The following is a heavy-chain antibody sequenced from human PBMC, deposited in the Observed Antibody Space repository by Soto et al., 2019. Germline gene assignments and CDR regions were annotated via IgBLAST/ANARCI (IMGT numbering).Heavy chain of an antibody. Sequence: QVQLQESGPGLVKPSETLSLTCTVSSGSISNYYWSWIRQPAGKGLEWIGHIYASGSTNYNPSLKSRVTRSVDTSNNQFSLKLNSLTAADTAVYFCARISDGSGRFHFDFWGQGTLVTVSS. J-gene: IGHJ4*02. CDR2: IYASGST. D-gene: IGHD3-10*01. V-gene: IGHV4-4*07. CDR1: SGSISNYY. CDR3: ARISDGSGRFHFDF.